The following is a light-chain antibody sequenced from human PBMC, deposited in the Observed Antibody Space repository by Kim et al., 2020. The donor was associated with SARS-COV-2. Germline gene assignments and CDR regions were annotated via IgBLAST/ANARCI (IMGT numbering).Light chain of an antibody. J-gene: IGLJ3*02. CDR2: SNN. V-gene: IGLV1-44*01. CDR1: SSNIGSNT. CDR3: SSYAGSNNWV. Sequence: QSVLTQPPSASGTPGQRVTISCSGSSSNIGSNTVNWYQQLPGTAPKLLIYSNNQRPSGVPDRFSGSKSGTSASLAISGLQSEDEADYYCSSYAGSNNWVFGGGTQLTVL.